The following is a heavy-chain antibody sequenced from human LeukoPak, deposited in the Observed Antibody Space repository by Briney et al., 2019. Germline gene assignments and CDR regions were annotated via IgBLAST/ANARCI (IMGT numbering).Heavy chain of an antibody. J-gene: IGHJ3*02. V-gene: IGHV3-74*01. CDR2: ISIDGSNI. CDR1: GFTFSSHW. Sequence: GGSLRLSCAASGFTFSSHWMHWIRQAPGRGLVWVSRISIDGSNIRYADSVKGRFTISRDNAKNSLYLQMNSLRAEDTALYYCAKAPFFGDGDAFDIWGQGTMVTVSS. D-gene: IGHD3-10*01. CDR3: AKAPFFGDGDAFDI.